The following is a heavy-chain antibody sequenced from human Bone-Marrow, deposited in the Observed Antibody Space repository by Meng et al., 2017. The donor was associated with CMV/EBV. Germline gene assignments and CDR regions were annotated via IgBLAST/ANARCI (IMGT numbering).Heavy chain of an antibody. J-gene: IGHJ6*02. V-gene: IGHV3-11*04. CDR1: GFIISDYY. CDR3: ARDQELQYQLLYFYYGMDV. D-gene: IGHD2-2*02. Sequence: GESLKISCAASGFIISDYYMSWIRQAPGKGLEWVSYISYSSSTIYYADSVKGRFTISRDNSKNTLYMQMNSLRAEDTAVYYCARDQELQYQLLYFYYGMDVWGQGTTVTVSS. CDR2: ISYSSSTI.